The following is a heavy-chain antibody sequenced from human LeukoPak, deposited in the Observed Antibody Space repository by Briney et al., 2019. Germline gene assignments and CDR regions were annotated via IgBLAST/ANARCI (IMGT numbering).Heavy chain of an antibody. CDR1: GFTFTGYY. J-gene: IGHJ4*02. Sequence: ASVKVSCKASGFTFTGYYMHWVRQAPGQGLEWMGWINPNSGGTNYAQKFQGRVTMTRDTSISTAYMELTRLRSDDTAVYFCARVLTAPGGFWGQGTLVTVSS. CDR2: INPNSGGT. V-gene: IGHV1-2*02. CDR3: ARVLTAPGGF. D-gene: IGHD6-13*01.